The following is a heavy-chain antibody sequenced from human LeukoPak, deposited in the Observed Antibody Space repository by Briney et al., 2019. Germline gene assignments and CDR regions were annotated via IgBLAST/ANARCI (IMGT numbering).Heavy chain of an antibody. J-gene: IGHJ4*02. CDR2: MNPNSGNT. V-gene: IGHV1-8*01. CDR1: GYSFTNYD. D-gene: IGHD3-22*01. CDR3: ARADYDTSASTRKQIDY. Sequence: ASVKVSCKASGYSFTNYDINWVRQAPGQGLEWMGWMNPNSGNTAYAQKFQGRVTMTRNTSISTAYMELSSLESEDTAVYFCARADYDTSASTRKQIDYWGQGTLVTVSS.